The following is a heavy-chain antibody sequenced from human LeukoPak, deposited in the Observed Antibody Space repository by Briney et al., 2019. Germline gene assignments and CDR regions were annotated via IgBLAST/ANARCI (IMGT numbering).Heavy chain of an antibody. CDR3: AREWKYSSSSDPLDY. D-gene: IGHD6-6*01. Sequence: MPGGSLRLSCAASGFTFSSYSMNWVRQAPGKGLEWVSSISSSSSYIYYADSVKGRFTISRDNAKNSLYLQMNSLRAEDTALYYCAREWKYSSSSDPLDYWGQGTLVTVSS. CDR2: ISSSSSYI. CDR1: GFTFSSYS. J-gene: IGHJ4*02. V-gene: IGHV3-21*04.